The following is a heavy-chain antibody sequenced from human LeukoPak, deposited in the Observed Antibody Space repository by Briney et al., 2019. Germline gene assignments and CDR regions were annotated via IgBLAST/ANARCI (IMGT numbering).Heavy chain of an antibody. CDR3: ARDQGYSGYDLVY. J-gene: IGHJ4*02. V-gene: IGHV1-2*02. CDR1: GYTFTGYY. Sequence: GASVKVSCKASGYTFTGYYMHWVRQAPGQGLEWMGWINPNSGGTNYAQKFQGRVTMTRDTSISTAYMELSRLRSDDTAVYYCARDQGYSGYDLVYWGQGTPVTVSS. CDR2: INPNSGGT. D-gene: IGHD5-12*01.